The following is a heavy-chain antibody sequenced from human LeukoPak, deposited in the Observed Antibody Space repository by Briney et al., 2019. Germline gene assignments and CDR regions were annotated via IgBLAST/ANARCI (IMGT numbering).Heavy chain of an antibody. J-gene: IGHJ4*02. Sequence: KTGGSLRLSCATSGFTFSVHSFHWVRQAPGKGLEWISSISTSSSFIYYADSVKGRFTISRDNAKNSLYLQMNSLRAEDTAVYYCARDPGYGDLSGPFDYWGQGTLVTVSS. V-gene: IGHV3-21*04. CDR3: ARDPGYGDLSGPFDY. CDR1: GFTFSVHS. D-gene: IGHD4-17*01. CDR2: ISTSSSFI.